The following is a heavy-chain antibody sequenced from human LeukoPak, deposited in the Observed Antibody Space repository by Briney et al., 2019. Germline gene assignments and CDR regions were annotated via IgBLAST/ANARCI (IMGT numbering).Heavy chain of an antibody. Sequence: SETLPLTCTVSGDSISNRYWSWIRLPAGRGLEWIGRIYSSGTTKYNPSLKSRLAMSVDTSKNQFSLRLSSVTATDTAVYYCARDPSRDGYTLGAFHIWGQGTMVTVSP. CDR3: ARDPSRDGYTLGAFHI. CDR2: IYSSGTT. D-gene: IGHD5-24*01. CDR1: GDSISNRY. J-gene: IGHJ3*02. V-gene: IGHV4-4*07.